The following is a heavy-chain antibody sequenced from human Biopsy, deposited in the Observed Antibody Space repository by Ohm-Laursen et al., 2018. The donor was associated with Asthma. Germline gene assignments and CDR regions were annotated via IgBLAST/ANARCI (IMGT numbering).Heavy chain of an antibody. J-gene: IGHJ4*02. CDR3: AKRGSYFDY. CDR2: ISGSGGST. D-gene: IGHD1-26*01. CDR1: GFVFSSHA. V-gene: IGHV3-23*01. Sequence: SLRLSCSASGFVFSSHAMHWVRQAPGKGLEWVSAISGSGGSTYYADSVKGRFTISRDKSKNTLYMQMNSLRAEDTAVYYCAKRGSYFDYWGQGTLVTVSS.